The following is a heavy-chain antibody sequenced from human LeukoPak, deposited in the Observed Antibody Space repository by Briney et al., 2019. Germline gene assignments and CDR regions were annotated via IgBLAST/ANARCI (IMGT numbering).Heavy chain of an antibody. Sequence: SQTLSLTCTVSGGSISSGGYYWSWIRQHPGKGLEWIGYIYYSGSTYYNPSLKSRVTISVDTSKNQFSLRLTSVTAADTAVYYCAREQQLYNWFDPWGQGTLVTVSS. V-gene: IGHV4-31*03. D-gene: IGHD6-13*01. CDR3: AREQQLYNWFDP. CDR1: GGSISSGGYY. J-gene: IGHJ5*02. CDR2: IYYSGST.